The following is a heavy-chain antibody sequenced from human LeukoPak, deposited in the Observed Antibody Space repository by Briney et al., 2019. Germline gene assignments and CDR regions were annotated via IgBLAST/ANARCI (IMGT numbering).Heavy chain of an antibody. J-gene: IGHJ3*02. V-gene: IGHV5-51*01. CDR2: IYPGDSDT. Sequence: GESLKISCKGSGYSFTSYWIGWVRQMPGKGLEWMGIIYPGDSDTRYSPSFQGQVTISADKSISTAYLQWSSLKASDTAMYYCARRGITMIVGDAFDIWGQGTMVTVSS. CDR1: GYSFTSYW. CDR3: ARRGITMIVGDAFDI. D-gene: IGHD3-22*01.